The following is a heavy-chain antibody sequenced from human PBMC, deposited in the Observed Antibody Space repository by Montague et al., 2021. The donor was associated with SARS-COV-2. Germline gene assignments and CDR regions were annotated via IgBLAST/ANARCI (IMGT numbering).Heavy chain of an antibody. CDR3: ARTIVVVSAASRYFDL. D-gene: IGHD2-2*01. Sequence: SETLSLTCTVSGGSISSYYWSWIRQPLGKGLEWIGCIYYSGSINYNPSLKSRVTISVDTSKTQFSLKLNSVTASDTAVYYCARTIVVVSAASRYFDLWGRGTLVTVSS. J-gene: IGHJ2*01. V-gene: IGHV4-59*01. CDR1: GGSISSYY. CDR2: IYYSGSI.